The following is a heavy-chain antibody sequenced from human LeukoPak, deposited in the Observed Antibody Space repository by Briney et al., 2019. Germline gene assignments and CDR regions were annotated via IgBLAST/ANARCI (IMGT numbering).Heavy chain of an antibody. Sequence: ASVKVSCRASGYTFTDYYMHWVRQAPGQGLEWMGRIIPILGIANYAQKLQGRVTMTTDTSTSTAYMELRSLRSDDTAVYYCARDLHGYSSNWGQGTTVTVSS. D-gene: IGHD6-13*01. CDR1: GYTFTDYY. CDR3: ARDLHGYSSN. J-gene: IGHJ6*02. CDR2: IIPILGIA. V-gene: IGHV1-18*04.